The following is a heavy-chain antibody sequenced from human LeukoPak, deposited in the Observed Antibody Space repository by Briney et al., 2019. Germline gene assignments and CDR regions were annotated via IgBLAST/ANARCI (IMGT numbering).Heavy chain of an antibody. V-gene: IGHV1-18*01. CDR2: ISAYSGNT. CDR3: ARGPHKRTYDRDNWFDP. J-gene: IGHJ5*02. D-gene: IGHD3-3*01. CDR1: GYTFTSYG. Sequence: ASVKASCKASGYTFTSYGISWVRQAPGQGLEWMGWISAYSGNTNYAQKLQGRVTMTTDTSTSTAYMELRSLRSDDTAVYYCARGPHKRTYDRDNWFDPWGQGTLVTVSS.